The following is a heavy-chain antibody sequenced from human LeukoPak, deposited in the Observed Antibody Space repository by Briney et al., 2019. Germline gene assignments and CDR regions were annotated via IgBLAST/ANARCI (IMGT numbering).Heavy chain of an antibody. J-gene: IGHJ4*02. V-gene: IGHV4-34*01. D-gene: IGHD3-22*01. Sequence: SETLSLTCAVYGGSFSSYYWSWIRQPPGKGLDWIGKINYSGSTNYNPSLKSRVTISVDMSKNQFSLKLTSVTAADTAVYYCARLIHYDSSGYLDYWGQGSLVTVSS. CDR1: GGSFSSYY. CDR2: INYSGST. CDR3: ARLIHYDSSGYLDY.